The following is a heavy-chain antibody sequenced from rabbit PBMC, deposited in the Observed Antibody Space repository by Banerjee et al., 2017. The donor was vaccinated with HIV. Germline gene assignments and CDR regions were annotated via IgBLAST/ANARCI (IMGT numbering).Heavy chain of an antibody. CDR1: GFDFSSSG. CDR2: ISTGDGST. Sequence: QEQLVESGGGLVQPGGSLKLSCKASGFDFSSSGVNWVRQAPGKGLEWIGCISTGDGSTYYASWVNGRFSISRENTQNTVSLQMNSLTAADTATYFCVRGDDSSGWGLYFWGPGTLVTVS. CDR3: VRGDDSSGWGLYF. V-gene: IGHV1S47*01. J-gene: IGHJ4*01. D-gene: IGHD4-1*01.